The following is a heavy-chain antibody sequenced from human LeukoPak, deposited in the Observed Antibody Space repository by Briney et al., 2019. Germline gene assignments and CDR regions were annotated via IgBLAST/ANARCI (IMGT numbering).Heavy chain of an antibody. Sequence: ASVKVSCKASGYTFTGYYMHWVRQAPGQGLEWMGWINPNSGGTNYAQKFQGRVTMTRDTSISTAYMELSRLRSDDTAVYYCARELKPYWAKNGYWGQGTLGTVP. J-gene: IGHJ4*02. CDR2: INPNSGGT. CDR1: GYTFTGYY. CDR3: ARELKPYWAKNGY. V-gene: IGHV1-2*02. D-gene: IGHD2-15*01.